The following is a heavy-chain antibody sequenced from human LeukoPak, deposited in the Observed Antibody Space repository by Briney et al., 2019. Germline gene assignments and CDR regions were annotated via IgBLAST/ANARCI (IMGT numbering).Heavy chain of an antibody. J-gene: IGHJ5*02. CDR1: GDSISSDYYY. Sequence: PSETLSLTCIVSGDSISSDYYYWAWIRQPPGKGLQWIGSLYYRGSAYYDPSLKSRVTISGDTSQNQFSLRLSSLTAADTAVYYCARHYGPWGQGTLVTVSS. CDR2: LYYRGSA. CDR3: ARHYGP. V-gene: IGHV4-39*01. D-gene: IGHD3-10*01.